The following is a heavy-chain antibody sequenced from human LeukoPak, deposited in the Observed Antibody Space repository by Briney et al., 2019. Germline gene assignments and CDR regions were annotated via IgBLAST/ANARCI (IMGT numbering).Heavy chain of an antibody. D-gene: IGHD1-14*01. CDR2: VNPSSGGT. J-gene: IGHJ4*02. CDR3: ARTRTGKPDF. V-gene: IGHV1-2*02. CDR1: GYTFIVHY. Sequence: ASVKVSCEASGYTFIVHYIHWVRQAPGQGLEWMGWVNPSSGGTNYAQKFQDRVTMTRDTSINTAYMELSSLRSDDTAVYYCARTRTGKPDFWGQGTLVTVSS.